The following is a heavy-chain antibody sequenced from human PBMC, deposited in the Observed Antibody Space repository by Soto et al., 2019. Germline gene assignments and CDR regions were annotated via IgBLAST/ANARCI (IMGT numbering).Heavy chain of an antibody. CDR2: INAGNGNT. V-gene: IGHV1-3*01. D-gene: IGHD1-1*01. Sequence: QVQLVQSGAEVKKPGASVKVSCKASGYTFTSYAMHWVRQAPGQRLEWMGWINAGNGNTKYSQKFQGRVTITRDTSASTAYMELICLRSEVTAVYYCARAPNWNDASYYFDYWGQGTLVTVSS. CDR1: GYTFTSYA. CDR3: ARAPNWNDASYYFDY. J-gene: IGHJ4*02.